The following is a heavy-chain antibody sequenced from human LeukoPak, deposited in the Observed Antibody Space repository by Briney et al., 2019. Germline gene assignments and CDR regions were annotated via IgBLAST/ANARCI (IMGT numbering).Heavy chain of an antibody. V-gene: IGHV3-30*01. Sequence: GGSLRLSCTASGFTFSNYAMHWVRQAPGKGLEWVAAVSYDGSKKYYADSVKGRFSISRDNSKSTLYLRVDSLRAEDTAVYYCASNRGSDYWGQGTLVTVSS. D-gene: IGHD1-14*01. J-gene: IGHJ4*02. CDR1: GFTFSNYA. CDR3: ASNRGSDY. CDR2: VSYDGSKK.